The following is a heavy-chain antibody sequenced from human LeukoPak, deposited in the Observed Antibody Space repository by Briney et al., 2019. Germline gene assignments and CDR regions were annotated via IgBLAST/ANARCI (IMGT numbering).Heavy chain of an antibody. CDR3: ARVLIAARSAFDI. CDR2: IYYSGST. Sequence: PSETLSLTCTVSGGSISSYYWSWIRQPPGKGLEWIGYIYYSGSTNYNPSLKSRVTISVDTSKNQFSLKLSSVTAADTAAYYCARVLIAARSAFDIWGQGTMVTVSS. V-gene: IGHV4-59*01. CDR1: GGSISSYY. J-gene: IGHJ3*02. D-gene: IGHD6-6*01.